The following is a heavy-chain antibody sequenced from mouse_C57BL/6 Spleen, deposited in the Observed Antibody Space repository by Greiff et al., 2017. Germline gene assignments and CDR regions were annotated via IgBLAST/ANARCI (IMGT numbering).Heavy chain of an antibody. Sequence: EVQLQQSGAELVRPGASVKLSCTASGFNITDYYMHWVKQRTEQGLEWIGRIDPEDGETKYAPKFQGQATITADTSSNTAYLQLSSLTSEDTAVYYGARDYGSSYVDYAMDYWGQGTSVTVSS. J-gene: IGHJ4*01. CDR2: IDPEDGET. D-gene: IGHD1-1*01. V-gene: IGHV14-2*01. CDR1: GFNITDYY. CDR3: ARDYGSSYVDYAMDY.